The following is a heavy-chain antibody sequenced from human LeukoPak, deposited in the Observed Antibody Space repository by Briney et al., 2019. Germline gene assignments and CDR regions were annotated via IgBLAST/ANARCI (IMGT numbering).Heavy chain of an antibody. CDR2: IYYSGST. J-gene: IGHJ4*02. CDR1: GGSISSSSYY. V-gene: IGHV4-39*01. CDR3: LGNHYCDSSGPER. D-gene: IGHD3-22*01. Sequence: PSETLSLTCTVSGGSISSSSYYWGWIRQPPGKGLEWIGSIYYSGSTYYNPSLKSRVTISVGTSKNQFSLKLSSVTAADTAVYYCLGNHYCDSSGPERWGQGTLVTVSS.